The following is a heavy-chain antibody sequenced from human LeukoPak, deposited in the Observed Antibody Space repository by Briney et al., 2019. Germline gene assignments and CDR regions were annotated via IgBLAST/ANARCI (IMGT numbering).Heavy chain of an antibody. CDR1: GYTFTGYY. Sequence: GASVKVSCKASGYTFTGYYMHWVRQAPGQGLEWMGWISAYNGKTNYAQKLQGRVTMTTDTSTSTAYMELRSLRSDDAAVYYCARTYCVNGVCSAFDYWGQGTLVTVSS. J-gene: IGHJ4*02. CDR3: ARTYCVNGVCSAFDY. D-gene: IGHD2-8*01. CDR2: ISAYNGKT. V-gene: IGHV1-18*04.